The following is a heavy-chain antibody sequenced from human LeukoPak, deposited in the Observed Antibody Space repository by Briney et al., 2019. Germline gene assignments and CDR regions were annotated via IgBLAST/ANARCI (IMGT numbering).Heavy chain of an antibody. CDR2: IGSSGGST. D-gene: IGHD3-3*01. CDR1: GFTFSSYA. Sequence: GGSLRPSCAVSGFTFSSYAMHWVRQAPGKGLEYVSAIGSSGGSTYYANSVKGRFTISRDNSKNTLYLQMGSLRAEDMAVYYCARDQNYDFWSGDWFDPWGQGTLVTVSS. CDR3: ARDQNYDFWSGDWFDP. V-gene: IGHV3-64*01. J-gene: IGHJ5*02.